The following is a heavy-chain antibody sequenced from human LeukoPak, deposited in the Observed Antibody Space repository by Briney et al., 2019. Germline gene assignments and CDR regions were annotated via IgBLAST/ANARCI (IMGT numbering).Heavy chain of an antibody. CDR1: VGSISTYY. CDR3: ARGRVTMVRGVIPPNYGMDV. J-gene: IGHJ6*02. CDR2: INHSGST. Sequence: SETLSLTCTVSVGSISTYYWSWIRQPPGQGLEWIGEINHSGSTNYNPSLKSRVTISVDTSKNQFSLKLSSVTAADTAVYYCARGRVTMVRGVIPPNYGMDVWGQGTTVTVSS. D-gene: IGHD3-10*01. V-gene: IGHV4-34*01.